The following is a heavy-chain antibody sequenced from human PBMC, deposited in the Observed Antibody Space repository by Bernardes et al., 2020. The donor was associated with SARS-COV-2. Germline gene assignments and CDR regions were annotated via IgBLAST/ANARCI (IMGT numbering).Heavy chain of an antibody. J-gene: IGHJ4*02. D-gene: IGHD1-1*01. CDR1: GYTFTSYD. Sequence: ASVKVSCMASGYTFTSYDINWVRQATGQGLEWVGWMNPNSGNTGFAQKFQGRVTMTTDTSTSTAYMELRSLRSDDTAVYYCARDEEPRTGTNFDYWGQGTLVTVSS. CDR2: MNPNSGNT. V-gene: IGHV1-8*01. CDR3: ARDEEPRTGTNFDY.